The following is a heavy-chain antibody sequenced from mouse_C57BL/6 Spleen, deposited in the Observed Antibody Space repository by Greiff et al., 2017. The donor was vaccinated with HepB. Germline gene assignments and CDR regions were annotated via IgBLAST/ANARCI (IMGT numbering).Heavy chain of an antibody. D-gene: IGHD1-1*01. Sequence: QVHVKQPGAELVRPGSSVKLSCKASGYTFTSYWMDWVKQRPGQGLEWIGNIYPSDSETHYNQKFKDKATLTVDKSSSTAYMQLSSLTSEDSAVYYCTRGPSRGSSHYAMDYWGQGTSVTVSS. V-gene: IGHV1-61*01. CDR3: TRGPSRGSSHYAMDY. J-gene: IGHJ4*01. CDR2: IYPSDSET. CDR1: GYTFTSYW.